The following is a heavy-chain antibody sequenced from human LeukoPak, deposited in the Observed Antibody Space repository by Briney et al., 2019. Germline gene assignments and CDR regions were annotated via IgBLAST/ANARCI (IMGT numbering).Heavy chain of an antibody. D-gene: IGHD3-22*01. J-gene: IGHJ3*02. Sequence: GESLKISCKGSGYSFTSHWIGWVRQMPGKGLEWMGIIYPGDSDTRYSPSFEGQVTISADKSISTAYLQWSSLKASDTAIYYCARRQDSSGYSDAFDIWGQGTMVSVSS. V-gene: IGHV5-51*01. CDR2: IYPGDSDT. CDR1: GYSFTSHW. CDR3: ARRQDSSGYSDAFDI.